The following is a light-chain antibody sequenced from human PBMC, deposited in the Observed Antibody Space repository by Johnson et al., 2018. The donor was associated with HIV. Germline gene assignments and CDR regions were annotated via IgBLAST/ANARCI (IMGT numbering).Light chain of an antibody. J-gene: IGLJ1*01. CDR3: GTWDSSLSAYV. V-gene: IGLV1-51*01. CDR1: SSNIANIY. CDR2: DNN. Sequence: QSVLTQPPSVSVAPGQKVTISCSGSSSNIANIYVSWYQQLPGTAPKLLIYDNNNRPSGIPDRFSGSKSGTSATLGITGLQTGDEADYYCGTWDSSLSAYVFGTGTKVTVL.